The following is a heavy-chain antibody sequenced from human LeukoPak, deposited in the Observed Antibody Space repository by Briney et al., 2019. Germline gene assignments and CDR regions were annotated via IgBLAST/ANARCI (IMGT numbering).Heavy chain of an antibody. CDR3: AKDRTAMVSMFDY. Sequence: GGSLRLSCAASGFTFSSYAMSWVRQAPGKGLEWVSAISGSGGSTYYADSVKGRHTISRDNSKNTLYLQMNSLRAEDTAVYYCAKDRTAMVSMFDYWGQGTLVTVSS. CDR1: GFTFSSYA. D-gene: IGHD5-18*01. V-gene: IGHV3-23*01. J-gene: IGHJ4*02. CDR2: ISGSGGST.